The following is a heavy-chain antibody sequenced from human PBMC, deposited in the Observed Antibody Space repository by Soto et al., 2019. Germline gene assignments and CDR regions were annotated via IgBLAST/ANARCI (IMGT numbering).Heavy chain of an antibody. V-gene: IGHV4-39*01. CDR3: ARHDWARFYGMDV. Sequence: QLQLQESGPGLLKPSETLSLTCSVSGSSIITSYYWGWIRQSPGKGLEWIGSAYYSGSAYYNPSLKSRVTIFVDTSKSQFSLMLDSVTAADTAVYYCARHDWARFYGMDVWGQGTTVTVSS. CDR2: AYYSGSA. J-gene: IGHJ6*02. D-gene: IGHD2-21*01. CDR1: GSSIITSYY.